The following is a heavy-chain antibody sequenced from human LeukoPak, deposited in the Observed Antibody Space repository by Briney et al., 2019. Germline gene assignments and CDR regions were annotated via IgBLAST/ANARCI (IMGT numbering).Heavy chain of an antibody. V-gene: IGHV3-64*01. Sequence: GGSLRLSCAASGFTFSSYAMHWVRQAPGKGLEYVSAISSNGGSTYYANSVKGRFTISRDNSKNTLYLQMGSLRAEDMAVYYCARDVLDIVVVVAASNWFDPWGQGTLVTVSS. CDR1: GFTFSSYA. J-gene: IGHJ5*02. D-gene: IGHD2-15*01. CDR2: ISSNGGST. CDR3: ARDVLDIVVVVAASNWFDP.